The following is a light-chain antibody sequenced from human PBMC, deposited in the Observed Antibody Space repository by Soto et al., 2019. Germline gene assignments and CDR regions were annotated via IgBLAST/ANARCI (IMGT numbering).Light chain of an antibody. CDR1: QSVSSN. CDR3: QHYNNWPPWT. Sequence: EIVMTQSPATLSVSPGERATLSCRASQSVSSNLAWYQQKPGQAPRLLIYGASTRATGIPARFSGSGSGTEFPLTISSLQSEDFAVYYCQHYNNWPPWTFGQGTKVEIK. J-gene: IGKJ1*01. CDR2: GAS. V-gene: IGKV3-15*01.